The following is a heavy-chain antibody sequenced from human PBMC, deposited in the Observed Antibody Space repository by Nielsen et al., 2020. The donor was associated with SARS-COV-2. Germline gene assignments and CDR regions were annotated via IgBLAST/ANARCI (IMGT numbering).Heavy chain of an antibody. CDR3: ARDRLTQQLVRHDAFDI. Sequence: GGSLRLSCAASGFTFSDYYMSWIRQAPGKGLEWVSYISSSGSTIYYADSVKGRFTISRDNAKNSLYLQMNSLRAEDTAVYYCARDRLTQQLVRHDAFDIWGQGTMVTVSS. V-gene: IGHV3-11*01. J-gene: IGHJ3*02. CDR2: ISSSGSTI. D-gene: IGHD6-13*01. CDR1: GFTFSDYY.